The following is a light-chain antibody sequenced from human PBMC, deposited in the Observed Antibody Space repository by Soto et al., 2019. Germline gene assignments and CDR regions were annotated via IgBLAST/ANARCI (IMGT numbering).Light chain of an antibody. CDR1: SSDIGAGYD. V-gene: IGLV1-40*01. CDR3: QSYASSLSGVV. J-gene: IGLJ2*01. Sequence: QSVLTQPPSVSGSPGQRVTISCTGSSSDIGAGYDVYWYQQHPGTAPKLIIYGNSNRPSGVPDRFSGSKSGTSASLAITGLQAEDEADYYCQSYASSLSGVVFGGGTKLTVL. CDR2: GNS.